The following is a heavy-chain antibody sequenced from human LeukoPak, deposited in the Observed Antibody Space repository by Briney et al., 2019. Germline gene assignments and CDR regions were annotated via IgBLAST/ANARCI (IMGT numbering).Heavy chain of an antibody. CDR2: INTDGSTT. CDR3: ARGQYCSSTSCRGGWFDP. V-gene: IGHV3-74*01. D-gene: IGHD2-2*01. Sequence: GGPLRLSCAASGFSFSNYWMHWVRQAPGKGLVWVSRINTDGSTTTYADSVKGRFTISRDNAKNTLYLQVNSLRAEDTALYYCARGQYCSSTSCRGGWFDPWGQGTLVTVSS. J-gene: IGHJ5*02. CDR1: GFSFSNYW.